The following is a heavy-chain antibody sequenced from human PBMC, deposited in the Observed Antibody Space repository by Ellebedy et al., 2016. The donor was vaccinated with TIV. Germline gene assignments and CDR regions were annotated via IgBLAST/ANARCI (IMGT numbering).Heavy chain of an antibody. CDR1: GFTFTSFV. D-gene: IGHD3-10*01. Sequence: PGGSLRLSCAASGFTFTSFVMSWVRQAPGKGLEWVAHIRQDGNEKYHVDSVKGRFTISRDNARNSLFLQMNSLRVEDTAVYLCARELYGSGNYYYHYYGMDVWGQGTTVTVSS. CDR3: ARELYGSGNYYYHYYGMDV. V-gene: IGHV3-7*01. CDR2: IRQDGNEK. J-gene: IGHJ6*02.